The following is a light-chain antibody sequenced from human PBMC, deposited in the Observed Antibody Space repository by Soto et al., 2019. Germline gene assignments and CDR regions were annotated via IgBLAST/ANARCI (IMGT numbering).Light chain of an antibody. J-gene: IGLJ1*01. CDR1: TGAVSSGNF. CDR2: SVD. V-gene: IGLV7-43*01. Sequence: LVRPVSSVTVSTGGTFSLTCAPTTGAVSSGNFPSWFQQKPGKPPRALIYSVDSKHSWTPARFSGALLEGKAALTLSRVQTEDEAEYYCLLYYGSAGVCGSGPTVT. CDR3: LLYYGSAGV.